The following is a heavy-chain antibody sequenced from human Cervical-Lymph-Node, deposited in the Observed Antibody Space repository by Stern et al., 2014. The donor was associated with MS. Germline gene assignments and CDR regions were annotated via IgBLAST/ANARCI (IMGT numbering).Heavy chain of an antibody. Sequence: QLQLQESGPGLVKPSETLSLTCAVSGGSIISTTYYWGWIRQPPGKGLEWIGSVYYSGSTYYDPSLKSRVTISVDTSKNQFSLTLTSVTAADTALYYCARLLDGERVALPIINYWGQGTLVTVSS. CDR2: VYYSGST. CDR3: ARLLDGERVALPIINY. J-gene: IGHJ4*02. CDR1: GGSIISTTYY. V-gene: IGHV4-39*01. D-gene: IGHD1-7*01.